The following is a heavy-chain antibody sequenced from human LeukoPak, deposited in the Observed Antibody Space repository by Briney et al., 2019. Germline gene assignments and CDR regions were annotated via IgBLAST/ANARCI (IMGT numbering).Heavy chain of an antibody. CDR1: GFTVSSNY. Sequence: GGSLRLSCAASGFTVSSNYMSWVRQAPGKGLEWVSVIYSGGSTYYADSVKGRFTISRGNSKNTLYLQMNSLRAEDTAVYYCARDGLGTYDAFDIWGQGTMVTVSS. CDR2: IYSGGST. D-gene: IGHD3/OR15-3a*01. V-gene: IGHV3-66*02. J-gene: IGHJ3*02. CDR3: ARDGLGTYDAFDI.